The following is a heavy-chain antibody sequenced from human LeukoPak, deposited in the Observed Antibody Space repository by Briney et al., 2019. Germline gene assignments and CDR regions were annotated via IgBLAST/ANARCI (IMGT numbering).Heavy chain of an antibody. J-gene: IGHJ6*03. V-gene: IGHV1-69*06. Sequence: SVKVSCKASGYTFTSYGISWVRQAPGQGLEWMGGIIPIFGTANYAQKFQGRVTMTEDTSTDTAYMELSSLRSEDTAVYYCATAPSIAARDYYYYYMDVWGKGTTVTVSS. CDR3: ATAPSIAARDYYYYYMDV. CDR1: GYTFTSYG. D-gene: IGHD6-6*01. CDR2: IIPIFGTA.